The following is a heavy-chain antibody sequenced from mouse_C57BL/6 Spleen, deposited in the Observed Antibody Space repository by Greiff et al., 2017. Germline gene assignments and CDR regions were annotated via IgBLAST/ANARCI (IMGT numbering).Heavy chain of an antibody. CDR3: ARSITTVVATDYYARDY. Sequence: QVQLQQSGAELVRPGTSVKVSCKASGYAFTNYLIEWVKQRPGQGLEWIGVINPGSGGTNYNEKFKGKATLTADKSSSTAYRQLSSLTSEDSAVYFCARSITTVVATDYYARDYWGQGTSVTVSS. D-gene: IGHD1-1*01. CDR1: GYAFTNYL. V-gene: IGHV1-54*01. CDR2: INPGSGGT. J-gene: IGHJ4*01.